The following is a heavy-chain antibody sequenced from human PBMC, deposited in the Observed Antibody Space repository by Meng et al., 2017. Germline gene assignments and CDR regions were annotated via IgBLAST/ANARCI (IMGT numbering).Heavy chain of an antibody. Sequence: QGQPQQWGAGPLKPSETLSLTCAVYGGSFSGYYWSWIRQPPGKGLEWIGEINHSGSTNYNPSLKSRVTISVDTSKNQFSLKLSSVTAADTAVYYCARGRSGTWPWYFDLWGRGTLVTVSS. D-gene: IGHD1-1*01. CDR3: ARGRSGTWPWYFDL. J-gene: IGHJ2*01. CDR1: GGSFSGYY. CDR2: INHSGST. V-gene: IGHV4-34*01.